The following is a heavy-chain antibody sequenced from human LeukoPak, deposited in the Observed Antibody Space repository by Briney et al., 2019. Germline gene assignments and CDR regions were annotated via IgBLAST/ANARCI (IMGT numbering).Heavy chain of an antibody. V-gene: IGHV4-34*01. CDR2: INHSGST. Sequence: SETLSLTCAVYGGSFSGYYWSWIRQPPGKGLEWIGEINHSGSTNYNPSLKSRVTISVDTSKNQFSLKLSSVTAADTAVYYCARGIAVAGPHYFDYWGQGTLVTVS. J-gene: IGHJ4*02. CDR1: GGSFSGYY. CDR3: ARGIAVAGPHYFDY. D-gene: IGHD6-19*01.